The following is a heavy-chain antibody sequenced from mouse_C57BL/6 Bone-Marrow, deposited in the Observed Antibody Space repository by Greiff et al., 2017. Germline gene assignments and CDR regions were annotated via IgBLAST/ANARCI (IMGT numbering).Heavy chain of an antibody. Sequence: DVQLVESGGGLVQPGGSLSLSCAASGFTFTDYYMSWVRQPPGKALEWLGFIRNKANGYTTEYSASVKGRFTISRDNSQSILYLQMNALRAEDSATYYCARYSPAQANARDYWGQGTSVTVSS. CDR2: IRNKANGYTT. CDR3: ARYSPAQANARDY. D-gene: IGHD3-2*02. V-gene: IGHV7-3*01. CDR1: GFTFTDYY. J-gene: IGHJ4*01.